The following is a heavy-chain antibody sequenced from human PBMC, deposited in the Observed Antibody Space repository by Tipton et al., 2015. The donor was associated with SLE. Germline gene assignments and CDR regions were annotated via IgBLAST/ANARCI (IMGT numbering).Heavy chain of an antibody. J-gene: IGHJ4*02. CDR1: GGSISSSSYY. D-gene: IGHD1-1*01. Sequence: TLSLTCTVSGGSISSSSYYWSWIRQPPGKGLEWIGEINHSGSTNYNPSLKSRVTISVDTSKNQFSLKLSSVTAADTAVHYCARGGTGTFDYWGQGTLVTVSS. CDR2: INHSGST. V-gene: IGHV4-39*07. CDR3: ARGGTGTFDY.